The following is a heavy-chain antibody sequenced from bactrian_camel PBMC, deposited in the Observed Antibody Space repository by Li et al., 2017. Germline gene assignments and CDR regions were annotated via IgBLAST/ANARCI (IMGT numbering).Heavy chain of an antibody. D-gene: IGHD3*01. J-gene: IGHJ4*01. CDR2: ITRGGTK. CDR3: TKDRSYGTRNWVQST. CDR1: GLTLGDCG. V-gene: IGHV3S53*01. Sequence: HVQLVESGGGSVQTRGSLRLSCTAPGLTLGDCGVSWYRQAADKQREWVSSITRGGTKTYADSVEGRFTISKDVDTDTVYLQMNSLKPEDTAMYYCTKDRSYGTRNWVQSTRGQGTQVTVS.